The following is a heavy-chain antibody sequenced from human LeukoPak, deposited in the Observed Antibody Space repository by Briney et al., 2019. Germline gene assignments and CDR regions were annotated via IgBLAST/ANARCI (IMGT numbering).Heavy chain of an antibody. CDR1: GFSFSSYG. V-gene: IGHV3-23*01. CDR3: THDSSAYSTFDY. D-gene: IGHD3-22*01. J-gene: IGHJ4*02. Sequence: PGGSLRLSCAASGFSFSSYGMSWVRQAPGKGLEWVSTIIGNGDRTYYAVSVKGRFTISRDNSKNTVHLQMQSLRAEDTAVYYCTHDSSAYSTFDYWGLGTLVTVSS. CDR2: IIGNGDRT.